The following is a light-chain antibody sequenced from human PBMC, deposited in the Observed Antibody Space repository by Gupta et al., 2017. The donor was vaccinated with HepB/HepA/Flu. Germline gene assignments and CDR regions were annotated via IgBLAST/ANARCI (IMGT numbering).Light chain of an antibody. CDR1: QSVGSSL. V-gene: IGKV3-20*01. CDR2: GAS. J-gene: IGKJ1*01. CDR3: HHEGYSSWT. Sequence: EIVLTQSPGTLSLSPGERATLSCKTSQSVGSSLLSWYQHKAGQAPRLIIYGASSRATGIPDRVSGSGSGTDFSLTSSRLEPEDVEVFYGHHEGYSSWTFGQGTRVEIK.